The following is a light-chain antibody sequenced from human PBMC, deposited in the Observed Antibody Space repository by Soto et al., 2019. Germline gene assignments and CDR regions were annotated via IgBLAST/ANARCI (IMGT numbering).Light chain of an antibody. J-gene: IGKJ1*01. CDR2: LGS. V-gene: IGKV2-28*01. CDR3: MQGPQTWT. Sequence: DLVMTQSPLSLPVTPGEPASISCRSSQSLLHSNGYNYVDWYLQKPGQSPQLLIYLGSNRASGVPDRFSGSGSGTDFTLKISRVEAEDVGVYYCMQGPQTWTFGQGTKVEIK. CDR1: QSLLHSNGYNY.